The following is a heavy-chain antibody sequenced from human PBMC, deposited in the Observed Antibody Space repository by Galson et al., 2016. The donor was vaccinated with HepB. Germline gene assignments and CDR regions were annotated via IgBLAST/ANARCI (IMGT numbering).Heavy chain of an antibody. CDR3: ATSNGEWRRLHDGFGM. CDR1: GFSFSDYH. D-gene: IGHD5-12*01. J-gene: IGHJ3*02. V-gene: IGHV3-11*01. Sequence: SLRLSCAASGFSFSDYHMSWIRQAPGKGLQWLAYISSGGTVNYADSVRGRFTISRDNAKNSLYLQMNSQRAENTAVYYCATSNGEWRRLHDGFGMWSQGTMVTVSS. CDR2: ISSGGTV.